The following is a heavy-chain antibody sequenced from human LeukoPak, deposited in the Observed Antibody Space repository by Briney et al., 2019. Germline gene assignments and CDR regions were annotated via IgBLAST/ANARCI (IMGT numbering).Heavy chain of an antibody. V-gene: IGHV3-30-3*01. CDR3: ARDVRHGGWYYFDY. D-gene: IGHD6-19*01. CDR1: GFTFSSYA. Sequence: GGSLRLSCAASGFTFSSYAMSWVRQAPGKGLEWVAVISYDGSNKYYADSVKGRFTISRDNSKNTLYLQMNSLGAEDTAVYYCARDVRHGGWYYFDYWGQGTLVTVSS. J-gene: IGHJ4*02. CDR2: ISYDGSNK.